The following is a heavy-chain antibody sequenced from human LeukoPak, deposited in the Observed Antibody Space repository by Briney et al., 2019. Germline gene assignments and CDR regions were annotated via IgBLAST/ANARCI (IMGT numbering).Heavy chain of an antibody. CDR2: ISAYNGNT. J-gene: IGHJ6*03. D-gene: IGHD2-2*02. Sequence: GASVKVSCKASGYTFTSYGISWVRQAPGQGLEWMGWISAYNGNTNYAQKLQGRVTMTTDTSTSTAYMELRSLRSDDTAVYHCARVNYCSSTSCYNGYYYYYMDVWGKGTTVTVSS. V-gene: IGHV1-18*01. CDR1: GYTFTSYG. CDR3: ARVNYCSSTSCYNGYYYYYMDV.